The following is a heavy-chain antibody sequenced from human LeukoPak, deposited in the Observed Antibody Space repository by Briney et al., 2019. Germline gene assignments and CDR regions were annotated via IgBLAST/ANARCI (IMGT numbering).Heavy chain of an antibody. D-gene: IGHD5-18*01. V-gene: IGHV3-23*01. J-gene: IGHJ4*02. CDR2: ISGSGGDT. CDR3: AGRVTGYSSGYVY. Sequence: GGSLRLSCAASGFTFSNFLMTWVRQAPGKGPEWVSAISGSGGDTYYADSVKGRFTISRDNSKNTLYLQMNSLRAEDTAVYYCAGRVTGYSSGYVYWGQGTLVTVSS. CDR1: GFTFSNFL.